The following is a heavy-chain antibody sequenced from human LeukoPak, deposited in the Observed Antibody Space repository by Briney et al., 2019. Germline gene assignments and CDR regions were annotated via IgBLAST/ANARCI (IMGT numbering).Heavy chain of an antibody. D-gene: IGHD6-13*01. CDR2: IYPGHSDT. J-gene: IGHJ4*02. CDR3: ARRSSWYGYFDY. Sequence: IIYPGHSDTRYSPSFQGQVTISPDKSISTAYLQWSSLKASDTAMYYCARRSSWYGYFDYWGQGTLVTVSS. V-gene: IGHV5-51*01.